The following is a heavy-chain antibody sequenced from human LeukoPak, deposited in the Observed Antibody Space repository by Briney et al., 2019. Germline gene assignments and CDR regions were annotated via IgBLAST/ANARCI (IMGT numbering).Heavy chain of an antibody. CDR1: GFTFSIYA. J-gene: IGHJ4*02. D-gene: IGHD5-24*01. CDR3: AKVAARRDYEAYFEY. Sequence: GGSLRLSCAASGFTFSIYAMSWVRQAPGKGLEWVAAISSSGGTTYYADSMRGRFSISRDNSKSMLYLETSSLRADDTAVYYCAKVAARRDYEAYFEYWGQGTQVTVSS. V-gene: IGHV3-23*01. CDR2: ISSSGGTT.